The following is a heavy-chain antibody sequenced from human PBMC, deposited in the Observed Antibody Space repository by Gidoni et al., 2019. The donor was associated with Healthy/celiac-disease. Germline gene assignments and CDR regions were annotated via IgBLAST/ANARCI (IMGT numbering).Heavy chain of an antibody. D-gene: IGHD2-15*01. CDR1: GYTFTSYD. Sequence: QVQLVQSGAEVKKPGASVKVSCKASGYTFTSYDITWVRQATGQGLEWMGWMTPNSGNTGYAQKFQGRVTMTRNTSISTAYMELSSLRSEDTAVYYCARGLGCSGGSCYSQGPWGQGTLVTVSS. CDR3: ARGLGCSGGSCYSQGP. CDR2: MTPNSGNT. V-gene: IGHV1-8*01. J-gene: IGHJ5*02.